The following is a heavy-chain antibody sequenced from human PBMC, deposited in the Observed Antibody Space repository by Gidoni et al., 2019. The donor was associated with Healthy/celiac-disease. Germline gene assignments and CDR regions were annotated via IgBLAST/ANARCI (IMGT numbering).Heavy chain of an antibody. CDR2: IYYSGST. V-gene: IGHV4-39*07. J-gene: IGHJ3*02. Sequence: QLQLQESGPGLVKPSETLSLTCTVSGGSISSSSYYWGWIRQPPGKGLEWIGSIYYSGSTYYNPSLKSRVTISVDTSKNQFSLKLSSVTAADTAVYYCARAPLYGDYAGGAFDIWGQGTMVTVSS. D-gene: IGHD4-17*01. CDR3: ARAPLYGDYAGGAFDI. CDR1: GGSISSSSYY.